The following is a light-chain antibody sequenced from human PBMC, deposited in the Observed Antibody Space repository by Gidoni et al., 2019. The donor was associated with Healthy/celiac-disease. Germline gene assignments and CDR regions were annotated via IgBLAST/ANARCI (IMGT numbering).Light chain of an antibody. CDR2: AAS. CDR1: QSISSY. J-gene: IGKJ4*01. V-gene: IGKV1-39*01. CDR3: QQSYSTLTLT. Sequence: DIEMTQSASSLSASVGDRVTITCRASQSISSYLNWYQQKPGKATKLLIYAASSLQSGVPSRFSGRGSGTDFTLPISSLQPEDFATYYCQQSYSTLTLTFGGGTKVEIK.